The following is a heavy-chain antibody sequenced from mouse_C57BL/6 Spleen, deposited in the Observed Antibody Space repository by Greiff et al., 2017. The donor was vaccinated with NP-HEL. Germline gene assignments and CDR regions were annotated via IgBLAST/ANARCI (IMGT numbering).Heavy chain of an antibody. CDR2: ILPGSGST. Sequence: VQLQQSGAELMKPGASVKLSCKATGYTFTGYWIEWVKQRPGHGLEWIGEILPGSGSTNYNEKFKGKATFTADTSYNTAYMKLSSLTPEDSAIYYCARWGAIVTTRAMDYWGQGTSVTVSS. J-gene: IGHJ4*01. V-gene: IGHV1-9*01. D-gene: IGHD2-12*01. CDR1: GYTFTGYW. CDR3: ARWGAIVTTRAMDY.